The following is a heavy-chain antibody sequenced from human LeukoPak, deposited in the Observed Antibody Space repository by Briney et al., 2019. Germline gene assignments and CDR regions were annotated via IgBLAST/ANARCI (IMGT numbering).Heavy chain of an antibody. CDR3: ASHSSSSDYYYYYMDV. V-gene: IGHV4-39*01. CDR1: GGFISSNSAY. CDR2: IYYSGST. J-gene: IGHJ6*03. Sequence: SETLSLTCTVSGGFISSNSAYCSWIRQPPGKALEWIGNIYYSGSTYYNPSLKSRVTISVDTSKNQFSLKLSSVTAADTAVYYCASHSSSSDYYYYYMDVWGKGTTVTVSS. D-gene: IGHD6-6*01.